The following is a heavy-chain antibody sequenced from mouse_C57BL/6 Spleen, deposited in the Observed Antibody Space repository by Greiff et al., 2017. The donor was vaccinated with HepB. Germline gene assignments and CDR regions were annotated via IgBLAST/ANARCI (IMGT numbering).Heavy chain of an antibody. Sequence: QVQLKESGAELVKPGASVKMSCKASGYTFTTYPIEWMKQNHGKSLEWIGNFHPYNDDTKYNEKFKGKATLTAEKSSSTVYLELSRLTSDDSAVYYFARGDYGSSYGAMDYWGQGTSVTVSS. CDR1: GYTFTTYP. CDR2: FHPYNDDT. D-gene: IGHD1-1*01. V-gene: IGHV1-47*01. CDR3: ARGDYGSSYGAMDY. J-gene: IGHJ4*01.